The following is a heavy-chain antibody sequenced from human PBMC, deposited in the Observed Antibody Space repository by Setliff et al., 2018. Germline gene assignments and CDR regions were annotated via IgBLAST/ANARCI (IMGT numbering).Heavy chain of an antibody. CDR3: ARDALGVGGKYGMDV. V-gene: IGHV1-69*10. CDR1: GGTFSSYA. D-gene: IGHD1-26*01. J-gene: IGHJ6*02. CDR2: IIPILGIA. Sequence: SVKVSCKASGGTFSSYAISWVRQAPGQGLEWMGGIIPILGIANYAQKFQGRVTITADKSTSTAYMELSSLRSEDTAVYYCARDALGVGGKYGMDVWGQGTTVTVSS.